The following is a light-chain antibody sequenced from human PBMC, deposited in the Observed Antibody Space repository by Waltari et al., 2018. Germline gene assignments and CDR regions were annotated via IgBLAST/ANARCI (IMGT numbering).Light chain of an antibody. Sequence: QSVLTQPPSASGTPGQTVSISCSGSSSSIGSNPVSWYQVLPGAAPRLLIPTHSQQPSGVPDRFSASRSGTSSSLAISGLQFEDAAEYYCAAWVDSLYGCFFGTGTRVTVL. V-gene: IGLV1-44*01. CDR3: AAWVDSLYGCF. CDR2: THS. J-gene: IGLJ1*01. CDR1: SSSIGSNP.